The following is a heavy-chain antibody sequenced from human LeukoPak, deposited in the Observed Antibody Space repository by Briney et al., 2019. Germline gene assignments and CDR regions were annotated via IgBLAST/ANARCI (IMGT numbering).Heavy chain of an antibody. CDR2: INHSGST. CDR3: ARGLGYCSGGRCYSDDALDI. J-gene: IGHJ3*02. Sequence: SETLSLTCTVSGGSISSSSYYWSWIRQPPGKGLEWIGEINHSGSTNNNPSLKSRVTISVDTSKNQFSLKLSSVTAADTAVYYCARGLGYCSGGRCYSDDALDIWGQGTMVTVSS. D-gene: IGHD2-15*01. V-gene: IGHV4-39*07. CDR1: GGSISSSSYY.